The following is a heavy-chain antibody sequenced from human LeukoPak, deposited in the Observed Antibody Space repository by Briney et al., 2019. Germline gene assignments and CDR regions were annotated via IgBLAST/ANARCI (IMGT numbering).Heavy chain of an antibody. V-gene: IGHV4-31*03. J-gene: IGHJ6*02. CDR1: GGSITAGGYF. D-gene: IGHD4-23*01. Sequence: SQTLSLTCTVSGGSITAGGYFWSWIRQHPGKGLECIGHISYSGSTYYTPSLKSRVTISADTSKNQISLQLNSVTPEDTAVYYCARNSAAMDVWGQGTTVTVSS. CDR3: ARNSAAMDV. CDR2: ISYSGST.